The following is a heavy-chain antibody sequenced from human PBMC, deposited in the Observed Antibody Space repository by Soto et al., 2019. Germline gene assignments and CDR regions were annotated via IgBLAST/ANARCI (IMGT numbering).Heavy chain of an antibody. CDR2: INHSGST. Sequence: SETLSLTCAVYGGSFSGYYWSWIRQPPGKGLEWIGEINHSGSTNYNPSLKSRVTISVDTSKNQFSLKLSSVTAADTAVYYCERVLVRGVITYYYYYGMDVWGPGATLTV. D-gene: IGHD3-10*01. CDR3: ERVLVRGVITYYYYYGMDV. CDR1: GGSFSGYY. V-gene: IGHV4-34*01. J-gene: IGHJ6*02.